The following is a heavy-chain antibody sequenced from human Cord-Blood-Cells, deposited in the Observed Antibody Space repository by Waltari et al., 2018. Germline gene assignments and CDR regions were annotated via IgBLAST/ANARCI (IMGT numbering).Heavy chain of an antibody. V-gene: IGHV3-53*01. CDR3: AREGKGSYYYFDY. CDR1: GFTVRCNY. Sequence: EVQLVESGGGLIQPGGSRRLSCAASGFTVRCNYRSWVSTAPGKGLEWVSVIYSGGSTYYADSVKGRFTISRDNSKNTLYLQMNSLRAEDTAVYYCAREGKGSYYYFDYWGQGTLVTVSS. D-gene: IGHD1-26*01. J-gene: IGHJ4*02. CDR2: IYSGGST.